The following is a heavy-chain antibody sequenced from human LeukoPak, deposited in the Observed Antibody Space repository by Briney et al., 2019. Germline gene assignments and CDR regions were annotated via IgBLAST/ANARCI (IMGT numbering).Heavy chain of an antibody. J-gene: IGHJ4*02. CDR2: ISAYNGDT. Sequence: APVKVSCKASGYSFTSNYIHWVRQAPGQGLEWMGWISAYNGDTNYAQKLQGRVTMTTDTSTSTAYMELRSLRSDDTAVYYCARVHSGWSPDYWGQGTLVIVSS. V-gene: IGHV1-18*04. D-gene: IGHD6-19*01. CDR1: GYSFTSNY. CDR3: ARVHSGWSPDY.